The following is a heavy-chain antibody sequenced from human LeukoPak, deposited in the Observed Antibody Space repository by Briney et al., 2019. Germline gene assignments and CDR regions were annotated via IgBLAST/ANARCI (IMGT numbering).Heavy chain of an antibody. CDR2: ISSSSSYI. CDR3: ARAPDIVVVPAAEEVLDY. Sequence: GGSLRLSCAASGFTFSSYSMSWVRQAPGKGLEWVSSISSSSSYIYYADSVKGRFTISRDNAKNSLYLQMNSLRAEDTAVYYCARAPDIVVVPAAEEVLDYWGQGTLVTVSS. J-gene: IGHJ4*02. D-gene: IGHD2-2*01. CDR1: GFTFSSYS. V-gene: IGHV3-21*01.